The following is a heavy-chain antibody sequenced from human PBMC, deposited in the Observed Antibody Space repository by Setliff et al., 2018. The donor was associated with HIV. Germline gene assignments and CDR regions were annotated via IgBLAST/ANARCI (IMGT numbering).Heavy chain of an antibody. Sequence: SETLSLTCTVSGGSMSGYFWTWIRQPAGKGLEWIGRILPSGATNYNPSLKSRLTMSVDTSNNQFSLKPSSVTAADTAVYYCARQTATGSSATFDCWGQGTLVTVSS. V-gene: IGHV4-4*07. CDR2: ILPSGAT. J-gene: IGHJ4*02. D-gene: IGHD2-21*02. CDR1: GGSMSGYF. CDR3: ARQTATGSSATFDC.